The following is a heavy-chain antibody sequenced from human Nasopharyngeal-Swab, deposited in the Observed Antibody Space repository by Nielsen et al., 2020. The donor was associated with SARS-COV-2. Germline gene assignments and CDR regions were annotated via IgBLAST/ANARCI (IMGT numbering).Heavy chain of an antibody. CDR2: ISHDGSNE. D-gene: IGHD6-19*01. J-gene: IGHJ3*02. CDR3: AKDSSAWYGRDDAFDI. Sequence: VRQAPGKGLEWVAVISHDGSNEHYADSVKGRFTISRDNSKSTLYLQMNSLRAEDTAVYYCAKDSSAWYGRDDAFDIWGQGTMATVSS. V-gene: IGHV3-30*18.